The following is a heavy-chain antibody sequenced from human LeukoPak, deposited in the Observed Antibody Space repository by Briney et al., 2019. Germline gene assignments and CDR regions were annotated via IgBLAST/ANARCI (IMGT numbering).Heavy chain of an antibody. CDR2: IIPIFGTA. D-gene: IGHD3-9*01. J-gene: IGHJ4*02. CDR1: GGTFSSYA. V-gene: IGHV1-69*13. CDR3: ARETQLRYFL. Sequence: ASVKVSCKASGGTFSSYAISWVRQAPGQGLEWMGGIIPIFGTANYAQKFQGRVTITADESTSTAYMELSSLRSEDTAVYYCARETQLRYFLWGQGTLVTVSS.